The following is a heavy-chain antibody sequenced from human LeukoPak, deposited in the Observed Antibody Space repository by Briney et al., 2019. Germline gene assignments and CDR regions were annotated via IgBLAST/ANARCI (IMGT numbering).Heavy chain of an antibody. D-gene: IGHD5-12*01. CDR2: IWYDGSNK. CDR3: AKDRGYSRNEALDY. CDR1: GFTFSSYG. Sequence: GGSLRLSCAASGFTFSSYGMHWVRQAPGKGLEWVAVIWYDGSNKYYADSVKGRFTISRDNSKNTLYLQMNSLRAEDTAVYYCAKDRGYSRNEALDYWGQGTLVTVPS. V-gene: IGHV3-33*06. J-gene: IGHJ4*02.